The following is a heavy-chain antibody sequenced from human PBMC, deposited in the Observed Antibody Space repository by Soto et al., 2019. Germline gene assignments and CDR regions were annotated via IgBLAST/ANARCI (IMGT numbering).Heavy chain of an antibody. D-gene: IGHD2-15*01. J-gene: IGHJ6*02. CDR2: ISPGNSDT. Sequence: GESLKISCKGSGYSFTNYWIAWVRQMPGKGLEWMGIISPGNSDTRYSPSFQGQVTISADKSITTAYLQWSSLKASDTAIYFCARRCSGCNCFSSHYFYGMDIWGQGTTVTVSS. V-gene: IGHV5-51*01. CDR3: ARRCSGCNCFSSHYFYGMDI. CDR1: GYSFTNYW.